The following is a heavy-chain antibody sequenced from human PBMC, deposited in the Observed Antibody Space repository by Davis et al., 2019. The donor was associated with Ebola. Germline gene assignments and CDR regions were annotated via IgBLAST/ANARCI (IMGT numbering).Heavy chain of an antibody. CDR3: AREGPYSSSWYRDDY. D-gene: IGHD6-13*01. V-gene: IGHV4-34*01. CDR2: INHSGST. CDR1: GGSFSGYY. Sequence: GSLRLSCAVYGGSFSGYYWSWIRQPPGKGLEWIGEINHSGSTNYNPSLKSRVTISVDTSKNQFSLKLSSVTAADTAVYYCAREGPYSSSWYRDDYWGQGTLVTVSS. J-gene: IGHJ4*02.